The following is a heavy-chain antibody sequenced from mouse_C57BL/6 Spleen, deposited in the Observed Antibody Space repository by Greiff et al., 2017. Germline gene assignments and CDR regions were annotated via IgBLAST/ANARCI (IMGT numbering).Heavy chain of an antibody. J-gene: IGHJ4*01. CDR3: ARRWPTIVTTGGMDY. V-gene: IGHV1-55*01. Sequence: QVQLQQPGAELVKPGASVKMSCKASGYTFTSCWITWLKQRPGQGLEWIGDIYPGSGSTNYNEKFKSKATLTVDTSSSTAYMQLSSLTSEDSAVYYCARRWPTIVTTGGMDYWGQGTSVTVSS. CDR1: GYTFTSCW. CDR2: IYPGSGST. D-gene: IGHD2-5*01.